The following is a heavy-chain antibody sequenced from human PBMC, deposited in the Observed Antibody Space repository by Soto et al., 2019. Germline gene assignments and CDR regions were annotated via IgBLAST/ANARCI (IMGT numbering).Heavy chain of an antibody. Sequence: PSETLSLTCAVYGGSFSGYYWSWIRQPPGKGLEWIGEINHSGSTNYNPSLKSRVTISVDTSKNPFSLKLSSVTAADTAVYYCARGSVDNWFDPWGQGTLVTVS. CDR3: ARGSVDNWFDP. J-gene: IGHJ5*02. CDR2: INHSGST. V-gene: IGHV4-34*01. CDR1: GGSFSGYY.